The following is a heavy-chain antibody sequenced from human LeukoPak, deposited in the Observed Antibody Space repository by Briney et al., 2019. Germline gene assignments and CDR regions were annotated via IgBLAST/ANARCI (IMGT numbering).Heavy chain of an antibody. J-gene: IGHJ5*02. CDR2: IGSSGSYT. V-gene: IGHV3-21*01. Sequence: GGSLRLSCAASGFTFSRYAMKWVRQAPGKGLEWVSCIGSSGSYTYYADSVKGRFTISRDNAKDSLYLQMVSLRAEDGAVYYCAREDYSSGNPTIDTWGQGTLVTVSS. D-gene: IGHD3-10*01. CDR1: GFTFSRYA. CDR3: AREDYSSGNPTIDT.